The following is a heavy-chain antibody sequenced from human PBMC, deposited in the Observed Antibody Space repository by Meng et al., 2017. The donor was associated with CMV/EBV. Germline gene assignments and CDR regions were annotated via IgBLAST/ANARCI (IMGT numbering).Heavy chain of an antibody. Sequence: ASVKVSCKASGYTFTGYYMHWVRQAPGQGLEWMGWINPNIGGTNYAQKFQGRVTMTRDTSISTAYMELSRLRSDDTAVYYCARDYLIAAAGTNYYYGIDVWGQGTTVTVSS. CDR3: ARDYLIAAAGTNYYYGIDV. CDR1: GYTFTGYY. J-gene: IGHJ6*02. V-gene: IGHV1-2*02. D-gene: IGHD6-13*01. CDR2: INPNIGGT.